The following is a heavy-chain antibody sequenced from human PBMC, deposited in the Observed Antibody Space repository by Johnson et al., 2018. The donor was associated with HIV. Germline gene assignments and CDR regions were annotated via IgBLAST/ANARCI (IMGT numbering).Heavy chain of an antibody. Sequence: EVQLVESGGGLVQPGGSLRVSCAASGFTFSSYDMHWVRQATGKGLEWVSTIGTAGDTYYPGSVKGRFTISRDNSKNTLYLQMNSLRAEDTAVYYCAKGEGYCGGDCLDAFDIWGQGTMVTVSS. CDR2: IGTAGDT. V-gene: IGHV3-13*01. J-gene: IGHJ3*02. D-gene: IGHD2-21*01. CDR3: AKGEGYCGGDCLDAFDI. CDR1: GFTFSSYD.